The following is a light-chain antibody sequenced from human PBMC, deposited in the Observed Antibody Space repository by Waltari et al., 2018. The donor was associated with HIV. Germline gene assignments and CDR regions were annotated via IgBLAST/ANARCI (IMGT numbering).Light chain of an antibody. J-gene: IGLJ3*02. CDR2: SNK. CDR1: SSNIGSNT. V-gene: IGLV1-44*01. CDR3: AAWDDSLNGWV. Sequence: QSVLTQPPSASGTPGQRVTISCSGSSSNIGSNTVNWYQQLPGTAPKRLIYSNKRQPSGVPDRFSGSKSGTSASLAISGLQSDVEAAFYCAAWDDSLNGWVFGGGTKLTVL.